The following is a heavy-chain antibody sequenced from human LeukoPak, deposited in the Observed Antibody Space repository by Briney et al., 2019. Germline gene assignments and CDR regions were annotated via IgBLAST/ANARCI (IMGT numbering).Heavy chain of an antibody. J-gene: IGHJ4*02. V-gene: IGHV4-59*08. CDR2: IYYSGST. D-gene: IGHD1-26*01. CDR1: GGSISNYY. CDR3: ERHRYSGSFSFDY. Sequence: PSETLSLTCTVSGGSISNYYWSWVRQPPGKGLEWIGYIYYSGSTNYNPSLRSRVTISVDTSKSQFSLNLRFVTAADTAVYYCERHRYSGSFSFDYWGQGTLVTVSS.